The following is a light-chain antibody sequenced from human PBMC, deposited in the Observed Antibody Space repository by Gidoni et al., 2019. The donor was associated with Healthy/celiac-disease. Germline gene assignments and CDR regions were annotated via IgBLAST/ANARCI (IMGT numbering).Light chain of an antibody. CDR3: QQYNSYPWT. V-gene: IGKV1-5*03. Sequence: IQITQSPSTLPASVGDRVTITCRASQSISSWLAWYQQKPGKAPKLLIYKASSLESGVPSRFSGSGSGTEFTLTISSLQPDDFATYYCQQYNSYPWTFGQGTKVEIK. CDR1: QSISSW. J-gene: IGKJ1*01. CDR2: KAS.